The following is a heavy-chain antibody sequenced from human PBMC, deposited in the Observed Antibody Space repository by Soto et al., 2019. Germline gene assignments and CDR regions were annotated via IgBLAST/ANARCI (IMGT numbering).Heavy chain of an antibody. D-gene: IGHD2-15*01. CDR2: ISYDGSNK. CDR3: AREHGYCSGGTCPSELDF. CDR1: GFTFSSYG. V-gene: IGHV3-30*03. Sequence: GGSLRLSCAASGFTFSSYGMHWVRQAPGKGLEWVAVISYDGSNKYYADSVKGRFSVSRDNSKSTLDLQMNSLRVEDTGVYYCAREHGYCSGGTCPSELDFSGKGALVTVSS. J-gene: IGHJ4*02.